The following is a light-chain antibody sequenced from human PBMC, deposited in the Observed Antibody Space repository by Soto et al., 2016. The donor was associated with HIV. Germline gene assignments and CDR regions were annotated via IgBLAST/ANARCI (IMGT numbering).Light chain of an antibody. CDR3: QVWDSSTNHAV. J-gene: IGLJ2*01. V-gene: IGLV3-21*03. CDR1: NIGSKS. CDR2: DDS. Sequence: SYELTQSPSVSVAPGKTARIACGGNNIGSKSVHWYQQKPGQAPVLVVYDDSDRPSGIPERFSGSNSGNSATLTISRVEAGDEADYFCQVWDSSTNHAVFGGGTKLTVL.